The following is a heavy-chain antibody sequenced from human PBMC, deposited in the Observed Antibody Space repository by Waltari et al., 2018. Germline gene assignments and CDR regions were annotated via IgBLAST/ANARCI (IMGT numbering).Heavy chain of an antibody. D-gene: IGHD2-8*01. CDR3: ARGGRLMGSDY. J-gene: IGHJ4*02. V-gene: IGHV4-59*12. CDR1: GGSISSYY. Sequence: QVQLQESGPGLVKPSETLSLTCTVSGGSISSYYWSWIRQPPGKGLEWIGYIYYSGSTNYNPSLKSRVTISVDTSKNQFSLKLSSVTAADTAVYYCARGGRLMGSDYWGQGTLVTVSS. CDR2: IYYSGST.